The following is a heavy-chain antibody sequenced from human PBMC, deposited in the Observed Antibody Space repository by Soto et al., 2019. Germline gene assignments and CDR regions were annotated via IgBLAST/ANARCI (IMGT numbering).Heavy chain of an antibody. J-gene: IGHJ6*02. CDR2: ISAYNGNT. D-gene: IGHD6-19*01. V-gene: IGHV1-18*01. Sequence: VRQAPGKGLEWMGWISAYNGNTNYAQKLQGRVTMTTDPSTSTAYMELRSLRSDDTAVYYCARDIGVAAYYYYYGMDVWGQGTTVTVSS. CDR3: ARDIGVAAYYYYYGMDV.